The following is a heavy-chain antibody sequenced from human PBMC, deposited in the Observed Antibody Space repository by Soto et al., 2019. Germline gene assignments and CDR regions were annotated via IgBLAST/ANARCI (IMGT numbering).Heavy chain of an antibody. CDR1: GFTFSSYG. Sequence: GGSLRLSCAASGFTFSSYGMHWVRQAPGKGLEWVAVISYDGSNKYYADSVKGRFTISRDNSKNTLYLQMNSLRAEDTAVYYCAKDEWIREISLGYWGQGTLVTVSS. CDR3: AKDEWIREISLGY. J-gene: IGHJ4*02. V-gene: IGHV3-30*18. CDR2: ISYDGSNK. D-gene: IGHD5-12*01.